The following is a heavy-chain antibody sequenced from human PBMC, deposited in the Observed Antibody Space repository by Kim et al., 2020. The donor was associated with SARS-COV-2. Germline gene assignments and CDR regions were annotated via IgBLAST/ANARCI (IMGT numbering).Heavy chain of an antibody. D-gene: IGHD6-13*01. J-gene: IGHJ4*02. CDR2: IKEDGRVR. CDR1: GFTFRSYW. CDR3: ARDGILSYTSSWDY. Sequence: GGSLRVSCAASGFTFRSYWMSWVRQAPGKGLQWVANIKEDGRVRQYVDSVKGRFTISRDNAKNSLFLQMSSLRADDTAVYYCARDGILSYTSSWDYWGQGALVTVSS. V-gene: IGHV3-7*03.